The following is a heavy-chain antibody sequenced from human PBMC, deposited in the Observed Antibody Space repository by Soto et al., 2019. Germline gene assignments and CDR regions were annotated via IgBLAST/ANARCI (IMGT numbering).Heavy chain of an antibody. CDR1: GFTFSSYS. CDR3: ARGIGGYSYGFDY. D-gene: IGHD5-18*01. J-gene: IGHJ4*02. V-gene: IGHV3-48*01. Sequence: PGGSLRLSCAASGFTFSSYSMNWVRQAPGKGLEWVSYISSSSTTIYYADSVKGRFTISRDNAKNSLYLQMNSLRVEDTAVYYCARGIGGYSYGFDYWGQGTQVTVSS. CDR2: ISSSSTTI.